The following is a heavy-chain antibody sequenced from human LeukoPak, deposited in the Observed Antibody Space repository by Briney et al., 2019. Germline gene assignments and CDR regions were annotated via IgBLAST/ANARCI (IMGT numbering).Heavy chain of an antibody. V-gene: IGHV3-30*18. CDR1: GFTFSSYG. D-gene: IGHD2-2*01. J-gene: IGHJ3*02. CDR3: AKTQGRYCSSTSCYSAGHAFDI. Sequence: GRSLRLSCAASGFTFSSYGMHWVRQAPGKGLDWVEIISYDGINKYYADSVKGRFTISRDNSKNTLYLHTNSLRAEDTAVYYCAKTQGRYCSSTSCYSAGHAFDIWGQGTMVTVSS. CDR2: ISYDGINK.